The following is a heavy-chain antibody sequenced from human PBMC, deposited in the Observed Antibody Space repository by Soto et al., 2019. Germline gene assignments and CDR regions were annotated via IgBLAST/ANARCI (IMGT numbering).Heavy chain of an antibody. D-gene: IGHD4-17*01. J-gene: IGHJ4*02. CDR3: SKDNPYGGNPL. V-gene: IGHV3-23*01. CDR1: GFTFSSYA. CDR2: ISGSGSNT. Sequence: LRLSCAASGFTFSSYAMGWVRQAPGKGLEWVSAISGSGSNTYYAVSLKGRFTISRDNSKNTLYLQMNSLRAGDTAVYYCSKDNPYGGNPLWGQGTLVTVS.